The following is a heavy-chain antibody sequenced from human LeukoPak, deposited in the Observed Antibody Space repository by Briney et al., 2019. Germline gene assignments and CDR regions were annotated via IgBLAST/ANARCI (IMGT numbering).Heavy chain of an antibody. CDR1: GFTFSSYA. CDR3: AKDEAAAGDY. J-gene: IGHJ4*02. V-gene: IGHV3-23*01. CDR2: ISGSGGST. D-gene: IGHD6-13*01. Sequence: GGSLRLYCAASGFTFSSYAMSWVRQAPGKGLKWVSAISGSGGSTYYEDSVKGRFTISIDNSKNTLYLQMNSLRAEDTAVYYCAKDEAAAGDYWGQETLVTVSS.